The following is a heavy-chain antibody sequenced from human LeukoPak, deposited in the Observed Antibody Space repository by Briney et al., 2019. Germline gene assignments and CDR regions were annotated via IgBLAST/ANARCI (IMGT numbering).Heavy chain of an antibody. CDR1: GGSISSGDYY. Sequence: SETLSLTCTVSGGSISSGDYYWSWIRQPPGKGLEWIGYIYYSGSTYYNPSLKSRVTISVDTSKNQFSLKLSSVTAADTAVYYGARAGTYYYSLDVWGKGTRVTVS. V-gene: IGHV4-30-4*08. CDR3: ARAGTYYYSLDV. D-gene: IGHD1-1*01. J-gene: IGHJ6*03. CDR2: IYYSGST.